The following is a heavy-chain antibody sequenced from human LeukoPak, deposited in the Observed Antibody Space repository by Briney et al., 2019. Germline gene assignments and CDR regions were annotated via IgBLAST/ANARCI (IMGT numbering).Heavy chain of an antibody. Sequence: GGSLRLSCAASGFTFISHGMNWVRQAPGKGGEWVSGISPTGVITYYADSLKGRFTISRDNYKGTVYLQMNSLRPEDTAVYYCAKDDAWLQYWNWGRGTLVTVSS. CDR1: GFTFISHG. V-gene: IGHV3-23*01. J-gene: IGHJ4*02. D-gene: IGHD5-24*01. CDR3: AKDDAWLQYWN. CDR2: ISPTGVIT.